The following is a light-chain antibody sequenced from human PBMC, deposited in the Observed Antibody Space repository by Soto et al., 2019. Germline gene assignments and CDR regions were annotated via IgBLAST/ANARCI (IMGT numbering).Light chain of an antibody. J-gene: IGKJ4*01. CDR2: GAS. Sequence: EIVLTQSPGTLSLSPGERATLPCRASQSVSSSYLGWYQQKPGQAPRLLIYGASSRATGIPDRFSGSGSGTDFTLTINRLEPEDFAVYYCQQYGSSPLTFGGGTKVEIK. CDR3: QQYGSSPLT. V-gene: IGKV3-20*01. CDR1: QSVSSSY.